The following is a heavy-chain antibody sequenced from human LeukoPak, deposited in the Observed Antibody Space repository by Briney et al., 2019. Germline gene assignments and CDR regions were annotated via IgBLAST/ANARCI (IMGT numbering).Heavy chain of an antibody. J-gene: IGHJ4*02. D-gene: IGHD2-8*01. CDR1: GYTFTGYY. CDR2: INPNSGGT. V-gene: IGHV1-2*02. Sequence: ASVKVSCKASGYTFTGYYTHWVRQAPGQGLEWMGWINPNSGGTNYAQKFQGRVTMTRDTSITTAYMELSRLRSDDTAVYYCAVVGYCTNGVCSPYMAIGYWGQGTLVTVSS. CDR3: AVVGYCTNGVCSPYMAIGY.